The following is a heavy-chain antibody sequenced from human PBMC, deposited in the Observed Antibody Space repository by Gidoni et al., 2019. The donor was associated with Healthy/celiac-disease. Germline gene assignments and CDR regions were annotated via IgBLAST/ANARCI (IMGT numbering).Heavy chain of an antibody. Sequence: QVQLQESGPGLVKPSGTLSLTCAVSGGSISSSNWWSWVRQPPGKGLEWIGEIYHSGSTNYNPSLKSRVTISVDKSKNQFSLKLSSVTAADTAVYYCARAFTTAEGFFYYYYYGMDVWGQGTTVTVSS. CDR3: ARAFTTAEGFFYYYYYGMDV. CDR2: IYHSGST. J-gene: IGHJ6*02. CDR1: GGSISSSNW. D-gene: IGHD1-1*01. V-gene: IGHV4-4*02.